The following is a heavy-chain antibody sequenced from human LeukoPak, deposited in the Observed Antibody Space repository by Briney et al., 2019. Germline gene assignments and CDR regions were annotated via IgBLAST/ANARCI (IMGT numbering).Heavy chain of an antibody. Sequence: SETLSLTCAVHGGSFSGYYWSWIRQPPGKGLEWIGEINHSGSTNYNPSLKSRVTISVDTSKNQFSLKLSSVTAADTAVYYCASGAVAGTFDYWGQGTLVTVSS. V-gene: IGHV4-34*01. CDR2: INHSGST. CDR1: GGSFSGYY. J-gene: IGHJ4*02. CDR3: ASGAVAGTFDY. D-gene: IGHD6-19*01.